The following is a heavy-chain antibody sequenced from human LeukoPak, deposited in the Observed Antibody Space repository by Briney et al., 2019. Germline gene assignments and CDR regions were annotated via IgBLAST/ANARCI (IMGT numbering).Heavy chain of an antibody. CDR1: GYTLTELS. D-gene: IGHD3-10*01. CDR2: FDPEDGET. J-gene: IGHJ4*02. V-gene: IGHV1-24*01. Sequence: GASVKVSCKVSGYTLTELSMHWVRQAPGKGLEWMGGFDPEDGETIYAQKFQGRVTMTEDTSTDTAYMELSSLRSEDTAVYYCATAQFNSGLFDYWGQGTPVTVSS. CDR3: ATAQFNSGLFDY.